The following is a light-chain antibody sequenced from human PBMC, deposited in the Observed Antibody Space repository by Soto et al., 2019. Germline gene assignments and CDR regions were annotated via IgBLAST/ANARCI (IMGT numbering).Light chain of an antibody. CDR1: SSNIGSNY. Sequence: QSVLTQPPSASGTPGQRVTISCSGSSSNIGSNYVYWYQQLPGTAPKLLIYRNNQRPSGVPDRFSGSKSGTSASLAISGLRSEDEADYDCAAWDDSLSGEDVVFGGGTKLTVL. J-gene: IGLJ2*01. V-gene: IGLV1-47*01. CDR3: AAWDDSLSGEDVV. CDR2: RNN.